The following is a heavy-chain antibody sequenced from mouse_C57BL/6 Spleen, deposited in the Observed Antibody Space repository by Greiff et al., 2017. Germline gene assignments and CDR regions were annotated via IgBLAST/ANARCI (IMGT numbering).Heavy chain of an antibody. Sequence: EVKLLESGGGLVKPGGSLKLPCAASGFTFSGYAMSWVRQTPEKRLEWVATISDGGSYTYYPDNVKGRFTFSRDNAKNNPNMQMSHLKTEDTAMYYGARDYSNHYWYFDVWGTGTTVTVSS. CDR2: ISDGGSYT. J-gene: IGHJ1*03. V-gene: IGHV5-4*01. CDR3: ARDYSNHYWYFDV. D-gene: IGHD2-5*01. CDR1: GFTFSGYA.